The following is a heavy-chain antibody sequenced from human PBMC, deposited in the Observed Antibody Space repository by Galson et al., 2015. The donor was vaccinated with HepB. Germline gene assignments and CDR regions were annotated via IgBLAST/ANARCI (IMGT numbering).Heavy chain of an antibody. V-gene: IGHV4-34*01. D-gene: IGHD3-3*01. CDR3: ARVKIFGVVN. CDR2: INHSGST. CDR1: GGSFSGYY. J-gene: IGHJ6*04. Sequence: LSLTCAVYGGSFSGYYWSWIRQPPGKGLEWIGEINHSGSTNYNPSLKSRVTISVDTSKNQFSLKLSSVTAADTAVYYCARVKIFGVVNWGKGTTVTVSS.